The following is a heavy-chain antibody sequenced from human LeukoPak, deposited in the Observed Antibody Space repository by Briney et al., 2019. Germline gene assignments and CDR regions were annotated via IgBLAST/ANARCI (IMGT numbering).Heavy chain of an antibody. J-gene: IGHJ5*02. CDR3: AKDPTPYVVVVPAAMVPWFDP. CDR2: ISYDGSNK. Sequence: PGRSLRLSCAASGFTFSSYGMHWVRQAPGKGLEWVAVISYDGSNKYYADSVKGRFTISRDNSKNTLYLQMNSLRAEDTAVYYCAKDPTPYVVVVPAAMVPWFDPWGQGTLVTVSS. CDR1: GFTFSSYG. D-gene: IGHD2-2*01. V-gene: IGHV3-30*18.